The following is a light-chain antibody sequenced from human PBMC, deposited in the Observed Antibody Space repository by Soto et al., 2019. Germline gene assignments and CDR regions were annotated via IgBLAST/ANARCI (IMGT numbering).Light chain of an antibody. V-gene: IGKV1-39*01. CDR3: QQSYSIPFT. Sequence: DIQMTQSPSSLSASVGDRVTITCRASQSITNYLNWFQQKPGKAPKLLIYAASSLQSGVPSRFSGSGSGTDFTLTISSLQTEDFATYYCQQSYSIPFTFGQGTRLEIK. CDR2: AAS. J-gene: IGKJ5*01. CDR1: QSITNY.